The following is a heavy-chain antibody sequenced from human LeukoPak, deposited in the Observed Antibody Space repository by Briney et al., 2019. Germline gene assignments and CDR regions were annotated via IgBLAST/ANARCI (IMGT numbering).Heavy chain of an antibody. J-gene: IGHJ4*02. CDR2: IRNDGRKK. V-gene: IGHV3-30*02. CDR3: AKDLNYGDLFDY. Sequence: PSETLSLTCAVYGGSFSGYYWSWIRQPPGKGLEWVAFIRNDGRKKYYGDSVKGRFTISRDNYKNTLSLQMSSLRSEDTALYYCAKDLNYGDLFDYWGQGTLVTVSS. D-gene: IGHD4-17*01. CDR1: GGSFSGYY.